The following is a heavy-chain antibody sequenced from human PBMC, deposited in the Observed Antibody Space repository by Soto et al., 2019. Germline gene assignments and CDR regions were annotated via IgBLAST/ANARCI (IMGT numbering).Heavy chain of an antibody. V-gene: IGHV3-30-3*01. CDR3: ARGGMTAIRDACDI. CDR1: GFTFSSYA. Sequence: GGSLRLSCAASGFTFSSYAMHWVRQAPGKGLEWVAVISYDGSNKYYADSVKGRFTISRDNSKNTLYLQMNSLRAEDTAVYYCARGGMTAIRDACDIWGQGTMVTVSS. J-gene: IGHJ3*02. D-gene: IGHD2-21*02. CDR2: ISYDGSNK.